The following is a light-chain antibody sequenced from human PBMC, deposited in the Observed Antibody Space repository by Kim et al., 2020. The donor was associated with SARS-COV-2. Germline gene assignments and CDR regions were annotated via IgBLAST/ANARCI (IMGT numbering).Light chain of an antibody. V-gene: IGKV3-11*01. CDR2: DAS. Sequence: ATLSLPPGQRATLSCRARQSVATYFAWYQQRPGQAPRLLIYDASKRATGIPARFRGSGSGTDFTLTIGTLEPEDSAVYYCQQRGNFGQGTRLEIK. J-gene: IGKJ5*01. CDR1: QSVATY. CDR3: QQRGN.